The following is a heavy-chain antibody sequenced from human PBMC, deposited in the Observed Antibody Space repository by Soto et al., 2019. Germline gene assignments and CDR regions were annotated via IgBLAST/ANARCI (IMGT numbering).Heavy chain of an antibody. CDR3: ATTVTTVDY. CDR2: ITSSGSLI. Sequence: EVHLVESGGGSVQPGGSLRLSCAASGFTFSGYGLNWVRQAPGKGLEWISYITSSGSLIYYADSLKGRFTISRDNVKNSLVLQMNSLRAEDTAVYYCATTVTTVDYWGQGTLVTVSS. CDR1: GFTFSGYG. D-gene: IGHD4-17*01. V-gene: IGHV3-48*03. J-gene: IGHJ4*02.